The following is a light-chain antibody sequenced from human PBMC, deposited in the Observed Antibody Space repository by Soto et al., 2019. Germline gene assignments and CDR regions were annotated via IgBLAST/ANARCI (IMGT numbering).Light chain of an antibody. CDR3: QQYYNWPRT. CDR2: GAS. J-gene: IGKJ5*01. CDR1: ENIYTN. Sequence: EIVMTQSPATLSVSPGARAPLSCRARENIYTNLAWYQQNPGQAPRLLFYGASTRATGLPARFSGTGSGTEFTLTINSLQAEDSAVYYCQQYYNWPRTFGQGTRLEV. V-gene: IGKV3D-15*01.